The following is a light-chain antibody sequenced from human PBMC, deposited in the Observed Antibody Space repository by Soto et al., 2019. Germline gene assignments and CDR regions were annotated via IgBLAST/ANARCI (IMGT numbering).Light chain of an antibody. Sequence: SYELTQPPSVSVAPGQTATITRGGNNVGSKSVHWYQQQPGQVPVLVVSDDSDRPSGIPERFSGSNSGNTATLTISRVEAGDEADYYCQVWDSNSDQYVFGSGTQLTVL. CDR3: QVWDSNSDQYV. CDR2: DDS. V-gene: IGLV3-21*02. J-gene: IGLJ1*01. CDR1: NVGSKS.